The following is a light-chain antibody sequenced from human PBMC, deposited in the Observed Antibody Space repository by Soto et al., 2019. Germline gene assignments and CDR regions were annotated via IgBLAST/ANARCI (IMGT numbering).Light chain of an antibody. Sequence: EMVMTQSPATLSVSPGERVTLSCRASQSFSSNYLAWYQQKPGQAPRLLIHGASTRATGIPARFSASGSGTEYPLTISSLPSEDSAVYYCQQYNKWPLTFGGGTKVEIK. CDR3: QQYNKWPLT. CDR2: GAS. J-gene: IGKJ4*01. CDR1: QSFSSN. V-gene: IGKV3-15*01.